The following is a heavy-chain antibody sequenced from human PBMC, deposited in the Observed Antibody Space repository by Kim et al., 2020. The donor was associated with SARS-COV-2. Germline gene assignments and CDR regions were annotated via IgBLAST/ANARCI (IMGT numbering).Heavy chain of an antibody. Sequence: GGSLRLSCAASGLSFSRYTMNWLRQAPGKGLEWVSSISTSSTSVRYADSVKGRFSMSRDDAENSVFLQMDSLRVEDTAIYYCARDMTYSSSWYMGSWGQGTPVTVYS. J-gene: IGHJ5*02. CDR2: ISTSSTSV. D-gene: IGHD6-13*01. CDR3: ARDMTYSSSWYMGS. CDR1: GLSFSRYT. V-gene: IGHV3-21*04.